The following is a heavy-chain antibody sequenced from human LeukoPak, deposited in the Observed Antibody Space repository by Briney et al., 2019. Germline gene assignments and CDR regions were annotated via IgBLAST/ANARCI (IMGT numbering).Heavy chain of an antibody. Sequence: TASETLSLTCAVYGGSFSGYYWRWLRQPPGKGLEGVGGINHSGITNYNPSLKSRVPISVDTSKNQFSLKLSSVTAADTAVYYCARGAVGCSGGSCYSGYYFDYWGQGTLVTVSS. D-gene: IGHD2-15*01. CDR1: GGSFSGYY. V-gene: IGHV4-34*01. J-gene: IGHJ4*02. CDR3: ARGAVGCSGGSCYSGYYFDY. CDR2: INHSGIT.